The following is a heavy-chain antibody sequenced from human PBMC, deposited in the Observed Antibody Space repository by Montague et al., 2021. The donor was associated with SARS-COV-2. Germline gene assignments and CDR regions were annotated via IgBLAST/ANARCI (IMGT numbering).Heavy chain of an antibody. CDR1: GDSISTYY. D-gene: IGHD5-24*01. V-gene: IGHV4-59*12. Sequence: SETLSLTCTVSGDSISTYYWSWIRQPPGKGLEWIGYIYYNGYTNYNPSLKSRVTISVDTSKNQFSLKLSSVTAADTAVYYCARDGYNAHQNYWYFDLWGRGTLATVSS. J-gene: IGHJ2*01. CDR3: ARDGYNAHQNYWYFDL. CDR2: IYYNGYT.